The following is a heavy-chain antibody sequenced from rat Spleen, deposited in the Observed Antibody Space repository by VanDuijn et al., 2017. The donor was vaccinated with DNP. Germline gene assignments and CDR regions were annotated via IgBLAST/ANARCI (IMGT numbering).Heavy chain of an antibody. V-gene: IGHV5-27*01. CDR1: GFTFSAYY. J-gene: IGHJ3*01. CDR2: ISTGGGTT. Sequence: EVQLVESGGGLVQPGRSLKLSCAASGFTFSAYYMAWVRQAPAKGLEWVAYISTGGGTTYYRDSVKGRFTISRDNAKSTLYLQMDSLRSEDTATYYCATGTFAYWGQGTLVTVSS. CDR3: ATGTFAY.